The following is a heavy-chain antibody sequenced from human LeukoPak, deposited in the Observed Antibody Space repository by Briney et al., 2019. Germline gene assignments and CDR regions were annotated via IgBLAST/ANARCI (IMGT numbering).Heavy chain of an antibody. J-gene: IGHJ4*02. CDR2: ISGSGGST. D-gene: IGHD4/OR15-4a*01. V-gene: IGHV3-23*01. CDR1: GFTFSSYA. Sequence: GGSLRLSCAASGFTFSSYAMHWVRQAPGKGLEWVSAISGSGGSTYYADSVKGRFTISRDNSKNTLYLQMNSLRAEDTAVYYCARRAGAYSHPYDYWGQGTLVTVSS. CDR3: ARRAGAYSHPYDY.